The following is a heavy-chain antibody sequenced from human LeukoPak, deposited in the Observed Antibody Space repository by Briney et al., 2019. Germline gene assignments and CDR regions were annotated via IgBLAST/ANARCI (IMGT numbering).Heavy chain of an antibody. D-gene: IGHD1-26*01. Sequence: GGSLRLSCAASGFTFSSYSMNWVRQAPGKGLVWVSSISSSSSYIYYADSVKGRFTISRDNAKNSLYLQMNSLRAEDTAVYYCAREALVGATREAAFDIWGQGTMVTVSS. CDR2: ISSSSSYI. V-gene: IGHV3-21*01. CDR3: AREALVGATREAAFDI. CDR1: GFTFSSYS. J-gene: IGHJ3*02.